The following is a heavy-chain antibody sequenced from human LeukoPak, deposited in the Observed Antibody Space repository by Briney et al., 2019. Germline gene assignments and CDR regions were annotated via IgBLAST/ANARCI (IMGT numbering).Heavy chain of an antibody. J-gene: IGHJ4*02. Sequence: PSETLSLTCAVYGGSFSGYYWSWIRQPPGKGLEWIGEINHSGSTNYNPSLKSRVTISVDTSKNQFSLKLSSVTAADTAVYYCARVGYYFDYWGQGTLVTVSS. D-gene: IGHD3-10*01. CDR2: INHSGST. V-gene: IGHV4-34*01. CDR3: ARVGYYFDY. CDR1: GGSFSGYY.